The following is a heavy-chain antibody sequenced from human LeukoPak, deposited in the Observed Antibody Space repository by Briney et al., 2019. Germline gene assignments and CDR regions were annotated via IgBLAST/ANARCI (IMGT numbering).Heavy chain of an antibody. Sequence: SETLSLTCTVSGGSISSYYWSWIRQPPGKGLEWIGYIYYSGGTNYNPSLKSRVTISVDTSKNQFSLKLSSVTAADTAVYYCARDRGYIGAFDIWGQGTMVTVSS. CDR3: ARDRGYIGAFDI. V-gene: IGHV4-59*01. CDR1: GGSISSYY. D-gene: IGHD5-18*01. J-gene: IGHJ3*02. CDR2: IYYSGGT.